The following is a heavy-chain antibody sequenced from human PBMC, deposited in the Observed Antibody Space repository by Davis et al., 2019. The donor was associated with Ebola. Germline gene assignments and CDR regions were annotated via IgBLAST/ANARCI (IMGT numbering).Heavy chain of an antibody. D-gene: IGHD3/OR15-3a*01. CDR3: AKGGRSVGLVEGVTHGDY. J-gene: IGHJ4*02. CDR2: IRTKPNNYAT. CDR1: GFTFSGYA. Sequence: GESLKISCATSGFTFSGYAMHWVRQASGKGLEWVGRIRTKPNNYATSYAASVKGRFIISRDDSKNTAYLQMDSLRAEDTALYYCAKGGRSVGLVEGVTHGDYWGQGILVTVSS. V-gene: IGHV3-73*01.